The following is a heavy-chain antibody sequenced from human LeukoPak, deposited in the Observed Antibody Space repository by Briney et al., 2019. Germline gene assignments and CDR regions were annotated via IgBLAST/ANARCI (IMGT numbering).Heavy chain of an antibody. J-gene: IGHJ4*02. V-gene: IGHV1-18*01. Sequence: ASVKVSCKASGYTSSSYGISWVPQAPGQGLEWMGWISAYKDNTNFAQQFQGRVTMTTDTSTSTASMELRSLRSDDTAVYYCARDQGIYNHRIIDSWGQGTLVTVSS. CDR1: GYTSSSYG. CDR2: ISAYKDNT. CDR3: ARDQGIYNHRIIDS. D-gene: IGHD5-12*01.